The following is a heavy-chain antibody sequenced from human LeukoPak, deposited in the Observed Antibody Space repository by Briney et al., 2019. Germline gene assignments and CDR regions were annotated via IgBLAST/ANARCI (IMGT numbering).Heavy chain of an antibody. V-gene: IGHV4-39*07. D-gene: IGHD4-17*01. CDR2: IYDSGST. CDR3: ARDINDYGDYRTDY. J-gene: IGHJ4*02. CDR1: GGSISRSNYY. Sequence: SETLSLTCTVSGGSISRSNYYWGWIRQPPGKGLEWIGSIYDSGSTYYNPSLKSRVTISVDTPKNQFSLKLSSLTAADTAVYYCARDINDYGDYRTDYWGQGTLVTVSS.